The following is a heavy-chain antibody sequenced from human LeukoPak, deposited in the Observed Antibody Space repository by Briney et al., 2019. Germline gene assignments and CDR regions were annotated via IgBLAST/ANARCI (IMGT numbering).Heavy chain of an antibody. Sequence: GGSLRLSCAGSGVVLDDYAIHWVRQVPGKGLEWVAGICWSSGSLDYADSVKGRFAISRDDAKNSAFLQMNSLRAEDTAVYYCAKDRVTMVRGGGYGMDVWGQGTTVTVSS. CDR2: ICWSSGSL. V-gene: IGHV3-9*01. CDR1: GVVLDDYA. D-gene: IGHD3-10*01. CDR3: AKDRVTMVRGGGYGMDV. J-gene: IGHJ6*02.